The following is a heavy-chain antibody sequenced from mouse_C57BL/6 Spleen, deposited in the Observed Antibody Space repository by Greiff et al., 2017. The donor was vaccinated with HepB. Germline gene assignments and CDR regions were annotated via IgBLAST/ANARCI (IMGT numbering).Heavy chain of an antibody. V-gene: IGHV1-82*01. Sequence: VQLQQSGPELVKPGASVKISCKASGYAFSSSWMNWVKQRPGKGLEWIGRIYPGDGDTNYNGKFKGKATLTADKSSSTAYMQLSSLTSEDSAVYFCASGLRWFAYWGQGTLVTVSA. D-gene: IGHD2-4*01. CDR1: GYAFSSSW. CDR2: IYPGDGDT. J-gene: IGHJ3*01. CDR3: ASGLRWFAY.